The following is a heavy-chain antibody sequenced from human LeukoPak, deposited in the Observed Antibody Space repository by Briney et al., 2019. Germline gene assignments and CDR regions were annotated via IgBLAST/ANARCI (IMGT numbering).Heavy chain of an antibody. J-gene: IGHJ4*02. CDR3: ARHDSFIPY. CDR1: GFTFSSYS. Sequence: PGGSLRLSCAASGFTFSSYSMNWVRQAPGKGLEWVSYISSSSSTIYYADSVKGRCTISRDNSKNTVSLQMNNLRAEDTAVYFCARHDSFIPYWGQGTLVTVTS. CDR2: ISSSSSTI. V-gene: IGHV3-48*01. D-gene: IGHD3-16*02.